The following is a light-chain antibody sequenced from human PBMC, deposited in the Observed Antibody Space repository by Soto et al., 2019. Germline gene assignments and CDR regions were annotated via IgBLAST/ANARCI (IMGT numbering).Light chain of an antibody. CDR3: QQTFSPDFT. CDR2: GAS. CDR1: QAILTY. J-gene: IGKJ4*01. V-gene: IGKV1-39*01. Sequence: DIHLTQSPSSLSAAVGDRVTITCRAGQAILTYLNWLQQKAGKAPEVLIYGASGLRSGVPSRFTGSGSATDFTLTITSLQREDAGTYFCQQTFSPDFTFGGGTKV.